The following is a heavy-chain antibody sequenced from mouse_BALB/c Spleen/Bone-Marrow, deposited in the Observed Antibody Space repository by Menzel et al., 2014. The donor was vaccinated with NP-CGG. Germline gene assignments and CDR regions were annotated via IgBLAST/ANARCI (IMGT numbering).Heavy chain of an antibody. V-gene: IGHV1-5*01. D-gene: IGHD2-4*01. Sequence: HQYQAGTVLARPGASEKMACKASGQNFINYWMHWVKHRLGQGLEWTGAIFPGNSDTSYNQKFKAKAKLTAVTSTSTAYMELSSLPNEDSAVYYCTCFYYDYDGIGWFAYWGQGTLVTVSA. CDR2: IFPGNSDT. J-gene: IGHJ3*01. CDR1: GQNFINYW. CDR3: TCFYYDYDGIGWFAY.